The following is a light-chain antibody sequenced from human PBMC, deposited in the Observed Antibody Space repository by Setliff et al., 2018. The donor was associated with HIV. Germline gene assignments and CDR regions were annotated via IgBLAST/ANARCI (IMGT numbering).Light chain of an antibody. J-gene: IGLJ3*02. CDR1: SSNIGNNY. CDR2: DNT. V-gene: IGLV1-51*01. CDR3: ATWDNSLSVVM. Sequence: QSVLTQPPSVSAAPRQRVTISCSGSSSNIGNNYVSWYQQKLPGAAPKLLIYDNTERPSGIPDRFSGSKSGTSASLGITGLQTGDEADYYRATWDNSLSVVMFGGGTKVTVL.